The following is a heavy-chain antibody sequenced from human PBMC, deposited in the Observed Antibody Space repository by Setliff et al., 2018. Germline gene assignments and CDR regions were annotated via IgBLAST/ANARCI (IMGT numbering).Heavy chain of an antibody. V-gene: IGHV3-11*01. CDR3: ASSALRAGFYASLFVESFDP. CDR2: ISSSGSTI. J-gene: IGHJ5*02. D-gene: IGHD3-16*01. CDR1: GGSFSGYY. Sequence: LSLTCAVYGGSFSGYYWSWIRQPPGKGLEWVSYISSSGSTIYYADSVKGRFTISMGNAKNSLYLQMNSLRAEDTAVYYCASSALRAGFYASLFVESFDPWGQGTLVTVSS.